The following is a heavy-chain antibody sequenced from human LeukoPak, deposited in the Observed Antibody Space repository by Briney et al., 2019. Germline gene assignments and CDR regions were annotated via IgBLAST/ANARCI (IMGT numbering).Heavy chain of an antibody. Sequence: SETLSLTCTVSGASISSSFYYWGWVRRPRGKGLEWIVTMYYNGSTYYNPTLKSRLTMTVDTSRNVFSRELSYVTAADTAVYYCARSLRGGQSVLFDFWGQGALVTVSS. V-gene: IGHV4-39*02. CDR1: GASISSSFYY. J-gene: IGHJ4*02. D-gene: IGHD2-15*01. CDR3: ARSLRGGQSVLFDF. CDR2: MYYNGST.